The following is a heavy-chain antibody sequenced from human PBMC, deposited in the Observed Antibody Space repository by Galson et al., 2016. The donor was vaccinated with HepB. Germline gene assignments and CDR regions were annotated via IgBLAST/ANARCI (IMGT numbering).Heavy chain of an antibody. CDR2: VHYSGVT. J-gene: IGHJ2*01. CDR1: GSPIINYY. V-gene: IGHV4-59*01. CDR3: ARLAGSDYRNNWYFEL. D-gene: IGHD3-10*01. Sequence: SETLSLTCTVSGSPIINYYWTWIRQPPGKGLEWVGYVHYSGVTRYNPSLKSRLIMSADTSKGQFSLELTSVTAADTAVYYCARLAGSDYRNNWYFELWGRGTLVTVS.